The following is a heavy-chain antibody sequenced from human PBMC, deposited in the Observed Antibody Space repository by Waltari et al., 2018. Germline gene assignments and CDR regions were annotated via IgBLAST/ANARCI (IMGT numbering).Heavy chain of an antibody. CDR1: GYTFTDYY. D-gene: IGHD2-2*01. Sequence: EVQLVQSGAEVKKPGATVKISCKASGYTFTDYYMHLVQPAHGKGLEGMGRVDPEDGETIYAEKFQGRVTITADTSTDTAYMELSSLRSEDTAVYYCATRAIVVPAAMGLRDYYYMDVWGKGTTVTVSS. J-gene: IGHJ6*03. CDR3: ATRAIVVPAAMGLRDYYYMDV. CDR2: VDPEDGET. V-gene: IGHV1-69-2*01.